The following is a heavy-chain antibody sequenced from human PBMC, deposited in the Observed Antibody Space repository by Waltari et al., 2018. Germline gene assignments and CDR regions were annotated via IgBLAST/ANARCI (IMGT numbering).Heavy chain of an antibody. CDR2: IHYSGST. CDR1: GESFLGYF. Sequence: QVQLHQWGAGQLKPSETLSLTCAVSGESFLGYFWSWVRQSPGKGLEWLGSIHYSGSTNYNPPLESRLSLSVDTTKKQFSLKLTSVTAADAALYFCARYGEVPASYFFDHWGQGTLVTVSS. J-gene: IGHJ4*01. V-gene: IGHV4-34*01. D-gene: IGHD2-21*01. CDR3: ARYGEVPASYFFDH.